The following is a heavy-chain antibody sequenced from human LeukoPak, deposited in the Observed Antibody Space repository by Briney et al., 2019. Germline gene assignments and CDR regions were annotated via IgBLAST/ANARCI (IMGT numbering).Heavy chain of an antibody. V-gene: IGHV1-69*05. CDR1: GGTFSSYA. CDR2: IIPIFGTA. Sequence: SVKVSCKASGGTFSSYAISWGRQAPGQGLEWMGGIIPIFGTANYAQKLQGRVTITTDESTSTAYMELSSLRSEDTAVYYCARSMGSLDYFDYWGQGTLVTVSS. J-gene: IGHJ4*02. D-gene: IGHD1-26*01. CDR3: ARSMGSLDYFDY.